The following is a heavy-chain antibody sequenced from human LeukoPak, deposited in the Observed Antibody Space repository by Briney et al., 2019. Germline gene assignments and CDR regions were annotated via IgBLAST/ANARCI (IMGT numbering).Heavy chain of an antibody. Sequence: GGTLRLSCAASGFTFSIYGMSWVRRAPGKGPEWVSTISDSGGSTYYADSVKGRFTISRDNSKNTLYLQMNSLRAEDTAVYYCAKPIAVAAVFDFWGQGTLVTVSS. CDR2: ISDSGGST. CDR3: AKPIAVAAVFDF. CDR1: GFTFSIYG. V-gene: IGHV3-23*01. D-gene: IGHD6-19*01. J-gene: IGHJ4*02.